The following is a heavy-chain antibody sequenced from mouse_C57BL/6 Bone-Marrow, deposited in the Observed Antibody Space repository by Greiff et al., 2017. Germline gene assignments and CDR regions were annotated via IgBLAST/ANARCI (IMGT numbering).Heavy chain of an antibody. CDR2: IHPNSGST. Sequence: QVQLQQPGAELVKPGASVKLSCKASGYTFTSYWMHWVKQKPGPGLEWIGMIHPNSGSTNYNEKFKSKATLTVDKSSSTAYMQRSSLTSEDSAVYYCARVGWLLLRFSYWGQGTLVTVSA. V-gene: IGHV1-64*01. CDR1: GYTFTSYW. CDR3: ARVGWLLLRFSY. D-gene: IGHD2-3*01. J-gene: IGHJ3*01.